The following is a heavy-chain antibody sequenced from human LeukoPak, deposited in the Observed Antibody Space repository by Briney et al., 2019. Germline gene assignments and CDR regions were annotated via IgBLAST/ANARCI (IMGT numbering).Heavy chain of an antibody. Sequence: SETLSLACTVSGGSISSSSYYWGWIRQPPGKGLEWIGSIYYSGSTYYNPSLKSRVTISVDTSKNQFSLKLSSVTAADTAVYYCAREMKATVVTLEAYYYYYMDVWGKGTTVTVSS. V-gene: IGHV4-39*07. CDR1: GGSISSSSYY. CDR3: AREMKATVVTLEAYYYYYMDV. CDR2: IYYSGST. D-gene: IGHD4-23*01. J-gene: IGHJ6*03.